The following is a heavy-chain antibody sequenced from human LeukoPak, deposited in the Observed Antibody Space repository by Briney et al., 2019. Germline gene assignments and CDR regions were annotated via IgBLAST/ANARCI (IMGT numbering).Heavy chain of an antibody. D-gene: IGHD3-10*01. Sequence: ASVKVSCKESGYSFTSHYMHWVRPAPGQGLEWMGLINPRGTSTIYAEKFQGRIIMTRDMSTSKVYMELSSLRSEDTAVYYCARTYYGSGIGTIKFDYWGQGTLVTVSS. CDR1: GYSFTSHY. CDR2: INPRGTST. V-gene: IGHV1-46*01. J-gene: IGHJ4*02. CDR3: ARTYYGSGIGTIKFDY.